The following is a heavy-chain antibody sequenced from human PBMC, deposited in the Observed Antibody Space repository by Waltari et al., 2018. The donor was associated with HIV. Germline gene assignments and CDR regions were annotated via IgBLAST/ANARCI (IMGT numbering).Heavy chain of an antibody. CDR1: GYTFTDYY. V-gene: IGHV1-2*06. CDR2: IHPDSGGT. Sequence: QVQLVQSGAEVKKPGASVKVSCKASGYTFTDYYTHRVRQAPGQGLEWMGRIHPDSGGTNFAQKFQGRVTMTRDTSISTVYMELNRLRSDDTAVYYCARDRSNYGSGSYDAFDIWGQETMVTVSS. CDR3: ARDRSNYGSGSYDAFDI. D-gene: IGHD3-10*01. J-gene: IGHJ3*02.